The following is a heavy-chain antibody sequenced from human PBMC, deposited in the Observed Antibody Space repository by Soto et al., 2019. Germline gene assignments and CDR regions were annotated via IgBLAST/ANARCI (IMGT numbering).Heavy chain of an antibody. CDR3: ARDIGGTNWFDP. CDR2: IYYSGST. D-gene: IGHD1-1*01. V-gene: IGHV4-31*03. J-gene: IGHJ5*02. CDR1: GGSISSVGYY. Sequence: ASETLSLTCTVSGGSISSVGYYWSWIRQQPGKGLEWIGYIYYSGSTYYNPSLKSRVTISVDTSKNQFSLKLSSVTAADTAVYYCARDIGGTNWFDPWGQGTLVTVSS.